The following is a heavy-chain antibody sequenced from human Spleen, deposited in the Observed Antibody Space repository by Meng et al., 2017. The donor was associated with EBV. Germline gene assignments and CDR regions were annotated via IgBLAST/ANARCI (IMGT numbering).Heavy chain of an antibody. Sequence: QVQLVQSGSELKKPGALVKVSCKASGHSFTNYDMNWVRPAPGQGLEWMGWINTNTGNPTYAPGFTGRFVFSLDTSVSTAYLQINSLKTEDTAVYYCARELGWYFLFWGRGTLVTVSS. CDR2: INTNTGNP. CDR3: ARELGWYFLF. CDR1: GHSFTNYD. J-gene: IGHJ2*01. D-gene: IGHD6-6*01. V-gene: IGHV7-4-1*02.